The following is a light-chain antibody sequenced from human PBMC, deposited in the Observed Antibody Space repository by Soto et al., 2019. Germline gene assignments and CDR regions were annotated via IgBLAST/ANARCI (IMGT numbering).Light chain of an antibody. J-gene: IGKJ4*01. CDR3: QQLNSYPRVT. V-gene: IGKV1-9*01. CDR2: AAS. CDR1: QDISSY. Sequence: DIQLTQSPSFLSASVGDRVTITSRASQDISSYLAWYQQKPGKAPKLLIYAASTLQSGVPSRFSGSGSGTEFTLTISSLQPEDFATYYCQQLNSYPRVTFGCGTKVEIK.